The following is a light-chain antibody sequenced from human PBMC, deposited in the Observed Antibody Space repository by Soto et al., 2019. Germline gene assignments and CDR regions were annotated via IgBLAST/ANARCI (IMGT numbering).Light chain of an antibody. CDR2: KAS. V-gene: IGKV1-5*03. Sequence: DIQMTQSPSTLSASVEDRVTISCRASQNVYTWLAWYQQKPGKDPKFLMYKASVLETGVPSRFSGNGSGTEFTLTISSLQPDDFATYYCQQYSSLYTFGQGTKLEIK. CDR3: QQYSSLYT. CDR1: QNVYTW. J-gene: IGKJ2*01.